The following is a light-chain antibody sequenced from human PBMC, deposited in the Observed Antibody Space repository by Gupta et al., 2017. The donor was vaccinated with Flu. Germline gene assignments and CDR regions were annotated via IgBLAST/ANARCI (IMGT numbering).Light chain of an antibody. J-gene: IGLJ3*02. CDR2: KDS. CDR3: QSADSSGTYFWV. V-gene: IGLV3-25*03. Sequence: QTARITCSGDALPKQYAYWYQQKPGQAPVLVIYKDSERPSGIPERFSGSSSGTTVTLTISGVQAEDEADYYCQSADSSGTYFWVFGGGTKLTVL. CDR1: ALPKQY.